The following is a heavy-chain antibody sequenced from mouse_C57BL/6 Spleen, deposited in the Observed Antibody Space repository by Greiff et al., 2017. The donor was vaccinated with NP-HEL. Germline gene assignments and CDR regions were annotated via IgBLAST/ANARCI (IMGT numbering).Heavy chain of an antibody. V-gene: IGHV1-54*01. J-gene: IGHJ4*01. D-gene: IGHD1-1*01. Sequence: VQLQQSGAELVRPGTSVKVSCKASGYAFTNYLIEWVKQRPGQGLEWIGEINPGSGGTNYNEKFKGKATLTADKSSSTAYMQLSSLTSGYSAGYFCARSGTTVVATGAMDYWGQGTSVTVSS. CDR3: ARSGTTVVATGAMDY. CDR1: GYAFTNYL. CDR2: INPGSGGT.